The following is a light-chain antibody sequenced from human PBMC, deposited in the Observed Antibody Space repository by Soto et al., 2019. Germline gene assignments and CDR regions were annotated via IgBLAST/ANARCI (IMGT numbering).Light chain of an antibody. CDR2: SNN. CDR3: GTWDSSLSGEV. J-gene: IGLJ1*01. V-gene: IGLV1-47*02. Sequence: QPALTQPPSASGAPGQRVTISCSGRSANIGNNFVCWYQQLPGTAPKLLIYSNNQRPSGVPDRFSGSKSGTSASLAISGLRSEDEGDYYCGTWDSSLSGEVFGTGTKVTVL. CDR1: SANIGNNF.